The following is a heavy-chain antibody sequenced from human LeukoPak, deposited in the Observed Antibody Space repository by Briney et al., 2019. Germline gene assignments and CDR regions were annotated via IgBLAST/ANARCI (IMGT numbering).Heavy chain of an antibody. CDR3: ARGTYGSGSSRFYFDY. D-gene: IGHD3-10*01. J-gene: IGHJ4*02. CDR1: GYTFTSYY. V-gene: IGHV1-46*01. Sequence: GASVKVSCKASGYTFTSYYMHWVRQAPGQGLEWMGLINPSGGSTSYAQKFQGRVTMTRDTSTSTVYMELSSLRSDDTAVYYCARGTYGSGSSRFYFDYWGQGTLVTVSS. CDR2: INPSGGST.